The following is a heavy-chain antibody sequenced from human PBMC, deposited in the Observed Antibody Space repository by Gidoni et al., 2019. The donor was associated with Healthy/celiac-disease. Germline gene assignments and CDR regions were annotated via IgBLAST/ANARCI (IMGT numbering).Heavy chain of an antibody. CDR3: ARRLPPSPIRGVILLDP. V-gene: IGHV1-8*01. Sequence: QVQLVQSGAEVKKPGASVKVSCKASGYTFTSYDINWVRQATGPGLEWMGWMNPNSGNTGYAQKFKGRVTMTRNTSISTAYMELSSLRSEDTAVYYCARRLPPSPIRGVILLDPWGQGTLVTVSS. CDR1: GYTFTSYD. J-gene: IGHJ5*02. D-gene: IGHD3-10*01. CDR2: MNPNSGNT.